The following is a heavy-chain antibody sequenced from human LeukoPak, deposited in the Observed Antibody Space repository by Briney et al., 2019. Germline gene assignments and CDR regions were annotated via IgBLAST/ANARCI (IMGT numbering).Heavy chain of an antibody. V-gene: IGHV1-2*02. Sequence: ASVKVSCKASGYTFTGYYMHWVRQAPGQGLEWMGWINPNSGGTNYAQIFQGRVTMTRDTSISTAYMELSRLRSDDTAVYYCARSNYYDSSGFGTTDAFDMWGEGTMVTVSS. D-gene: IGHD3-22*01. J-gene: IGHJ3*02. CDR3: ARSNYYDSSGFGTTDAFDM. CDR1: GYTFTGYY. CDR2: INPNSGGT.